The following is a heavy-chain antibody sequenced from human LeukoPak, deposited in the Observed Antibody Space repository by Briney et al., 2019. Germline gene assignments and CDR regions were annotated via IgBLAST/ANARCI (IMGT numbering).Heavy chain of an antibody. J-gene: IGHJ4*02. Sequence: GGSLRLSCAASVCTYSSYSMNWVGQAPGKGLEWVSYISSSSSTIYYADSVKGRFTISRDNAKNSLYLQMNSLRDEDTAVYYCARVGGPYRPIDYSGQGTLVTVSS. V-gene: IGHV3-48*02. CDR3: ARVGGPYRPIDY. CDR1: VCTYSSYS. CDR2: ISSSSSTI.